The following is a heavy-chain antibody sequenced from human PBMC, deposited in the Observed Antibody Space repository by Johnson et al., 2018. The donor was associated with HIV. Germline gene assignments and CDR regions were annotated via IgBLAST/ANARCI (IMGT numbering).Heavy chain of an antibody. V-gene: IGHV3-30*02. CDR1: GFTFSSYG. CDR2: IRYDGSNK. CDR3: AKALLLWFGEALHAFDI. J-gene: IGHJ3*02. D-gene: IGHD3-10*01. Sequence: QVQLVESGGGVVQPGGSLRLSCAASGFTFSSYGMHWVRQAPGKGLEWVAFIRYDGSNKYYVDSVKGRFTISRDNSKNTLYLQMNSLRAEDTAVYYCAKALLLWFGEALHAFDIWGQGTMVTVSS.